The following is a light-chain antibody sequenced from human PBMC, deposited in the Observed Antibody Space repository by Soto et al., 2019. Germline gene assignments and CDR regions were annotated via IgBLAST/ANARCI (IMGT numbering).Light chain of an antibody. CDR3: QQSYTTPRP. J-gene: IGKJ1*01. CDR1: QTIIGY. V-gene: IGKV1-39*01. Sequence: DIQMTQSPSSLSASIGDSVTITCRASQTIIGYLNWYQQKPGKAPRLLINAASNLQSGVPSRFRGSGSETDFTLTITSLQPEDFATYYCQQSYTTPRPFGQGTNVDI. CDR2: AAS.